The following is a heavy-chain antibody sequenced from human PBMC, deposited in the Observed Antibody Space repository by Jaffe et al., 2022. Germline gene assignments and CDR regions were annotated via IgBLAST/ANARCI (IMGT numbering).Heavy chain of an antibody. V-gene: IGHV4-59*01. J-gene: IGHJ4*02. Sequence: QVQLHESGPGLVKPSETLSLSCTVSGGSISTYYWSWIRQPPGKGLEWIGYIHYSGSTKSNPSLMSRVTISVDTSKNQFSLKLSSVTAADTAVYYCARGSFGDYGRFDYWGQGTLVTVSS. CDR1: GGSISTYY. CDR3: ARGSFGDYGRFDY. CDR2: IHYSGST. D-gene: IGHD4-17*01.